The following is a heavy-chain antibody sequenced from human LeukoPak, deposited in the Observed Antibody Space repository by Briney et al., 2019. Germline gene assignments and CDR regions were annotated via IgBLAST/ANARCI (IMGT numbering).Heavy chain of an antibody. CDR3: AKLAGISGWYVYYFDY. J-gene: IGHJ4*02. CDR2: MSGSGDTT. Sequence: PGGSLRLSCAASGFTFGTHAMTWVRQAPGKGLEWVSGMSGSGDTTYYADSVKGRFTTSRDNSKNTLFLQMNSLRAEDTAVYYCAKLAGISGWYVYYFDYWGQGTLVTVS. D-gene: IGHD6-19*01. CDR1: GFTFGTHA. V-gene: IGHV3-23*01.